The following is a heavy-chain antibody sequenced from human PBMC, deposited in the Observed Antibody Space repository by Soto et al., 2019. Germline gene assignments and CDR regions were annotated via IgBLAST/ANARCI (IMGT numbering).Heavy chain of an antibody. Sequence: PAETLSLTCTVSGGAISSYIWSCIRPPAGKGLYWIGRIHTRGSPNYTPPLKSRVTTSADTSKNQFSLKLSSVTAADTDVYYCARDLGSGYSSSSGGYNNWFDPWGQGTLVTVS. J-gene: IGHJ5*02. CDR2: IHTRGSP. V-gene: IGHV4-4*07. D-gene: IGHD6-13*01. CDR1: GGAISSYI. CDR3: ARDLGSGYSSSSGGYNNWFDP.